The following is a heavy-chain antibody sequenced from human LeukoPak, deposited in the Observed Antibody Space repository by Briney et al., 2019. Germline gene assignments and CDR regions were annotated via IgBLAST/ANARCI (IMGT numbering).Heavy chain of an antibody. D-gene: IGHD5-12*01. CDR3: AREYSGYDHDAFDI. J-gene: IGHJ3*02. CDR1: GFTFSSYA. Sequence: GGSLRLSCAASGFTFSSYAMHWVRQAPGKGLEWVAVISYDGSNKYYADSVKGRFTISRDNSKNTLYLQMNSLRAEDTAVYYCAREYSGYDHDAFDIWGQGTMVTVSS. CDR2: ISYDGSNK. V-gene: IGHV3-30-3*01.